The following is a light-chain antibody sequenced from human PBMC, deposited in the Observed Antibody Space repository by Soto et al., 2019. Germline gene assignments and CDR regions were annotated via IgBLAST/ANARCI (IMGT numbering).Light chain of an antibody. J-gene: IGLJ1*01. Sequence: QSVLTQPASVSGSPGQSITISCTGTSSDIGGYNYVSWFQQHPGKAPKLMISDVSNRPSGVSNRFSGSKSGNXASLTISGLQXEDEADYYCSSYTSGSTFYVFGTGTXXTVL. CDR2: DVS. V-gene: IGLV2-14*01. CDR1: SSDIGGYNY. CDR3: SSYTSGSTFYV.